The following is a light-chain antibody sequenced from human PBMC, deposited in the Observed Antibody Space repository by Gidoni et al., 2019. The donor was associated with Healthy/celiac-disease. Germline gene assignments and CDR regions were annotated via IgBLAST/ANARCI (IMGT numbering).Light chain of an antibody. CDR1: QSISSY. Sequence: DIQLTQPPSSLSASVGCRVTITCRASQSISSYLNWYQQKPGKASKLLIYAASSLQSGVPARFSGSGSGTDFTLTISSLQPEDFATYYCQQSYSTPRTFGQGTKVEIK. J-gene: IGKJ1*01. CDR2: AAS. V-gene: IGKV1-39*01. CDR3: QQSYSTPRT.